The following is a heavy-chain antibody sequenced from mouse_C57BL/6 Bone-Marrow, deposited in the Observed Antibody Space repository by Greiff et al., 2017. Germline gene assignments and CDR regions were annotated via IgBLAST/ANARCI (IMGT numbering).Heavy chain of an antibody. Sequence: FGAKLAGPGASVKLSSRASGYTFPSFGLSGVKQRTGQGLEWIGEIYPRSGNTYYNEKFKGKATLTADKSSSTAYMELRSLTSEDSAVYFCARGNFDYWGQGTTLTVSS. V-gene: IGHV1-81*01. CDR2: IYPRSGNT. CDR1: GYTFPSFG. J-gene: IGHJ2*01. CDR3: ARGNFDY.